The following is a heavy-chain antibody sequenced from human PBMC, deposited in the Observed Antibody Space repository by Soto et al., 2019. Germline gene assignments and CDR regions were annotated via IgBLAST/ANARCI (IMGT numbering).Heavy chain of an antibody. D-gene: IGHD3-22*01. V-gene: IGHV4-31*03. CDR3: ARERDSSGHYVSIFDY. J-gene: IGHJ4*02. Sequence: SETLSLTCTVSGGSISSGGYYWSWIRQHPGKGLEWIGYIYYSGSTYYNPSLKSRVTISVDTSKNQFSLKLSSVTAADTAVYYCARERDSSGHYVSIFDYRGQGTLVTVSS. CDR2: IYYSGST. CDR1: GGSISSGGYY.